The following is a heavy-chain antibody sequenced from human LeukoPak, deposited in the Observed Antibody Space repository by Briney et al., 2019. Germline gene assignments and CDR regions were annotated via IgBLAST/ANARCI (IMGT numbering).Heavy chain of an antibody. CDR1: GYTLTGYY. CDR3: ASDGTGPYNLVQY. D-gene: IGHD5-24*01. Sequence: ASVTVSCKVSGYTLTGYYMHGGRQAPGQGREWMGWINPNSGGTNYAQKFQGRVTMTRDTSISPLYTELSRLRSDATAVYSCASDGTGPYNLVQYWGQGTLVTVSS. V-gene: IGHV1-2*02. CDR2: INPNSGGT. J-gene: IGHJ4*02.